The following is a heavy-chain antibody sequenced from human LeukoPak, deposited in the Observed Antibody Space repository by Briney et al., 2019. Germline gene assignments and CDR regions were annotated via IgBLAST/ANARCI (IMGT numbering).Heavy chain of an antibody. CDR1: GFTFSHYG. V-gene: IGHV3-48*01. J-gene: IGHJ4*02. Sequence: GGSLRLSCAASGFTFSHYGMNWVRQAPGKGLEWVSHISSDSRTIQYADSVRGRFTISRDNAKNILFLQMNSLRAEDTAIYYCAREWDSWGQGTLVTVSS. CDR2: ISSDSRTI. CDR3: AREWDS.